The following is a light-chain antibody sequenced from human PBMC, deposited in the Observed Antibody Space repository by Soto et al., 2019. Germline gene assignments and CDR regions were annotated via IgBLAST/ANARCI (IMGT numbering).Light chain of an antibody. CDR1: QSVSSN. CDR2: GAS. Sequence: EMVMKQSPATLSLSPGERATLSCRASQSVSSNLAWYQQKPGQAPRLLIYGASTRATGIPARFSGSGSGTEFTLTISSLEPEDFAVYYCQQRSNWLTFGQGTRLEIK. CDR3: QQRSNWLT. J-gene: IGKJ5*01. V-gene: IGKV3-15*01.